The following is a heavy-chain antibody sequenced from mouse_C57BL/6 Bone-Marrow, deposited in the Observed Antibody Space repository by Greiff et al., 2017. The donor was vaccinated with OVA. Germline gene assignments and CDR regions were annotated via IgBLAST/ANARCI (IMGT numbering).Heavy chain of an antibody. CDR3: ARERGSSYGAMDY. Sequence: VQLQQPGAELVKPGASVKLSCKASGYTFTSYWMHWVKQRPGQGLEWIGMIHPNSGSTNYNEKFKSKATLTVDKSSSTAYMQLSSLTSEDSAVYYCARERGSSYGAMDYWGQGTSVTVSS. CDR1: GYTFTSYW. D-gene: IGHD1-1*01. CDR2: IHPNSGST. V-gene: IGHV1-64*01. J-gene: IGHJ4*01.